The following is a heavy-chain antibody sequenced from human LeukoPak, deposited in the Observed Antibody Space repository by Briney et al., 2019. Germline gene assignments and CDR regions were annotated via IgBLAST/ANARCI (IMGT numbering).Heavy chain of an antibody. J-gene: IGHJ2*01. CDR2: ISGSSSTI. Sequence: GGSLRLSCAASGFTFSSYSMNWVRQAPGKGLEWISLISGSSSTIYYADSVKGRFTISRDDAKNSQYLQMNSLRAEDTAVYYCARPGGVGGGWWYFDLWGRGTLVTVSS. CDR3: ARPGGVGGGWWYFDL. CDR1: GFTFSSYS. V-gene: IGHV3-48*04. D-gene: IGHD2-8*02.